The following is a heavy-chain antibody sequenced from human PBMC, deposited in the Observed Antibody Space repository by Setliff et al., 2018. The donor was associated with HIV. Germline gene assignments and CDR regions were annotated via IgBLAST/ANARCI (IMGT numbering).Heavy chain of an antibody. CDR3: ARGIYSYGYLFDY. J-gene: IGHJ4*02. CDR2: VYTSGST. D-gene: IGHD5-18*01. Sequence: SETLSLTCTVSGGSISSGSYYWSWIRQPAGKGLEWIGRVYTSGSTNYNPSLKSRVSISVDTSKNQFSLKLSSVTAADTAVYYCARGIYSYGYLFDYWGQGTLVTVSS. V-gene: IGHV4-61*02. CDR1: GGSISSGSYY.